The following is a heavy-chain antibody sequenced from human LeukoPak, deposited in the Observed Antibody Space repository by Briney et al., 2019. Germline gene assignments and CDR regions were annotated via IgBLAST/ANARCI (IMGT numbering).Heavy chain of an antibody. CDR2: IYPGESIYARENT. J-gene: IGHJ4*02. CDR1: GVSISAYY. D-gene: IGHD3-16*01. Sequence: PSETLSLTCTVSGVSISAYYWSWIRQPAGDGLEWIGRIYPGESIYARENTYYNPSLKSRVSMSGDTSKDQLSLKLSSVTDADTAVYYCARHGGGGTRYYFDYWGQGTLVTVSS. CDR3: ARHGGGGTRYYFDY. V-gene: IGHV4-4*07.